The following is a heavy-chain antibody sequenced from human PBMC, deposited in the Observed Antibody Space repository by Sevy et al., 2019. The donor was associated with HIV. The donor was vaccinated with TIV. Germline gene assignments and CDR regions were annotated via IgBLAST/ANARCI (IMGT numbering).Heavy chain of an antibody. Sequence: GGSLRLSCAASGFTFSSYAMHWVRQAPGKGLEWVAVISYDGSNKHYADSVKGRFTISRDNSKNTLYLQMNSLRAEDTAVYYCARDLDYYGSGSYPYYYYGMDVWGQGTTVTVSS. CDR1: GFTFSSYA. CDR2: ISYDGSNK. V-gene: IGHV3-30-3*01. J-gene: IGHJ6*02. CDR3: ARDLDYYGSGSYPYYYYGMDV. D-gene: IGHD3-10*01.